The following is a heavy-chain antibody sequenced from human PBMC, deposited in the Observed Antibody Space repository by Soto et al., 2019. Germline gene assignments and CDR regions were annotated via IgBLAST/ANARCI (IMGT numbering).Heavy chain of an antibody. D-gene: IGHD3-16*02. CDR3: ARGVYNDYVWGSYRHDAFDI. CDR2: IYYSGST. V-gene: IGHV4-59*01. CDR1: GGSISSYY. Sequence: SETLSLTCTVSGGSISSYYWSWIRQPAGKGLEWIGYIYYSGSTNYNPSLKSRVTISVDTSKNQFSLKLSSVTAADTAVYYCARGVYNDYVWGSYRHDAFDIWGQGTMVTVSS. J-gene: IGHJ3*02.